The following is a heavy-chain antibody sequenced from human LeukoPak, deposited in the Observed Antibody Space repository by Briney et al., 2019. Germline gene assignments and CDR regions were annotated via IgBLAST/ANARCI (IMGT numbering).Heavy chain of an antibody. V-gene: IGHV1-2*02. CDR3: ARVSFPAYCSSTSCYDNWFDP. J-gene: IGHJ5*02. CDR1: GYTFTGYY. D-gene: IGHD2-2*01. CDR2: INPNSGGT. Sequence: ASVKVSCKASGYTFTGYYMHWVRQAPGQGLEWMGWINPNSGGTNYAQKFQGRVTMTRDTSISTAYMELSRLRFDDTAVYYCARVSFPAYCSSTSCYDNWFDPWGQGTLVTVSS.